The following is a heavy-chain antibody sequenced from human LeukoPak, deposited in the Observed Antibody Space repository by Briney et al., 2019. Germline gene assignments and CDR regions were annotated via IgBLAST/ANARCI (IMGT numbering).Heavy chain of an antibody. V-gene: IGHV4-61*03. J-gene: IGHJ4*02. CDR3: ARYVAAGGFDY. D-gene: IGHD2-15*01. CDR2: VYDSGST. Sequence: PSETLSLTCTVSGGSVSSGSYYWSWTRQPPGKGLEWIGYVYDSGSTNYNPSLKSRVTISVDTSKNHFSLKLSSVTAVDTAVYYCARYVAAGGFDYWGQGTLVTVSS. CDR1: GGSVSSGSYY.